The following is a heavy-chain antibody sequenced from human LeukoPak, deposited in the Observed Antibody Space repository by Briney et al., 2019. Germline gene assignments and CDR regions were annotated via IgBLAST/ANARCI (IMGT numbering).Heavy chain of an antibody. CDR2: IGPHSTFT. CDR1: GYTFAGYY. D-gene: IGHD2/OR15-2a*01. V-gene: IGHV1-2*02. CDR3: VREGEGPLSKDFDY. Sequence: ASVKVSCKASGYTFAGYYIHWVRQGPGQGLEWMGYIGPHSTFTSSPQEFQGRVTMTRDASMSTAYMELTRLTSDDTAVYYCVREGEGPLSKDFDYWGQGTLVNVSS. J-gene: IGHJ4*02.